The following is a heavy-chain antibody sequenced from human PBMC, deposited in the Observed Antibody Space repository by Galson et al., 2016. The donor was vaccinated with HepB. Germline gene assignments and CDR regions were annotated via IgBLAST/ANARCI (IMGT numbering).Heavy chain of an antibody. V-gene: IGHV4-39*01. J-gene: IGHJ6*03. CDR2: IYYSGST. Sequence: SETLSLTCIVSGDSISSLEYYWGWIRQPPGRGLEWIGSIYYSGSTSYNPSLESRVTISVDTSQNQFSLRLRSVTAADTAVYYCATGISVAGKYYYYMDVWGKGTPVTVSS. CDR3: ATGISVAGKYYYYMDV. CDR1: GDSISSLEYY. D-gene: IGHD6-19*01.